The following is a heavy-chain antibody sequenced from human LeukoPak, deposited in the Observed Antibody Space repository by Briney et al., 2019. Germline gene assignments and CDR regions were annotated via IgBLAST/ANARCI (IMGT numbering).Heavy chain of an antibody. Sequence: PAGGSLRLSCVGSGFSLSDYWMHWVRQTPGKGLTWVSRITSDGSTTWYADSVKGRFTVSRDNAKNTLFLEMNSLRDEDTAVYYCAGDYIWGRLFWGQGTLVTVSS. J-gene: IGHJ4*01. CDR1: GFSLSDYW. D-gene: IGHD3-16*01. V-gene: IGHV3-74*01. CDR2: ITSDGSTT. CDR3: AGDYIWGRLF.